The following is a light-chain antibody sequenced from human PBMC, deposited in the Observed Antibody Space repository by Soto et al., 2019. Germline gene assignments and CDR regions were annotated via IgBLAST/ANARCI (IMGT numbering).Light chain of an antibody. CDR1: QSVTSSY. J-gene: IGKJ4*01. CDR2: GAS. Sequence: EIVLTQSPGTLSLSPGERATLSCRASQSVTSSYLAWFQQKPGQAPRLLIYGASRRATGIPDRFSGSGSGTDFTLTISSLEPEDFAVYFCQHRAGWPPALTFGGGTKVDIK. CDR3: QHRAGWPPALT. V-gene: IGKV3-20*01.